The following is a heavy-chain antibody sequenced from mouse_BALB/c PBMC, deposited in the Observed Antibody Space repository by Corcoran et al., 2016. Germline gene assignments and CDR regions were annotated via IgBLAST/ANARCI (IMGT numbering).Heavy chain of an antibody. J-gene: IGHJ1*01. V-gene: IGHV14-3*02. Sequence: EVQLQQSRAELVKPGASVKLSCTASGFNIKDTSMHWVKQRPEQGLEWIGRIDPANGNTKYDPKFQGKATIKADTSSNTAYLQLSSLTSEDTAVYYGARWDWYVDVWGAGTTVTVSS. CDR1: GFNIKDTS. CDR3: ARWDWYVDV. CDR2: IDPANGNT.